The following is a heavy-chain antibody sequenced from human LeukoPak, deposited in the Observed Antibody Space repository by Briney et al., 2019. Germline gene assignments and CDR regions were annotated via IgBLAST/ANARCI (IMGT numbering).Heavy chain of an antibody. V-gene: IGHV4-61*02. J-gene: IGHJ2*01. CDR3: ARSSLSIAAAGTIYWYFDL. CDR1: GGSISSGSYY. Sequence: SETLSLTCTVSGGSISSGSYYWSWIRQPAGKGLEWIGRIYTSGSTNHNPSLKSRVTISVDTSKNQFSLKLSSVTAADTAVYYCARSSLSIAAAGTIYWYFDLWGRGTLVTVSS. D-gene: IGHD6-13*01. CDR2: IYTSGST.